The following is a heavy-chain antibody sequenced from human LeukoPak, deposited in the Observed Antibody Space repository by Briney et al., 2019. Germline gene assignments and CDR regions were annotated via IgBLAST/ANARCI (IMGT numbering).Heavy chain of an antibody. CDR3: ARDPTAGSGWFGRGYFDY. CDR1: GFTFSSYA. J-gene: IGHJ4*02. CDR2: ISYDGSNK. Sequence: GGSLRLSCAASGFTFSSYAMHWVRQAPGKGLEWVAVISYDGSNKYYADSVKGRFTISRDNSKNTLYLQMNSLRAEDTAVYHCARDPTAGSGWFGRGYFDYWGQGTLVTVSS. V-gene: IGHV3-30*04. D-gene: IGHD6-19*01.